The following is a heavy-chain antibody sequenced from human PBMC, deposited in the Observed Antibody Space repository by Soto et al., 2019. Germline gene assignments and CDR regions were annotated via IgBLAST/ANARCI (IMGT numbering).Heavy chain of an antibody. D-gene: IGHD3-22*01. CDR3: ARGYDVNSELDY. V-gene: IGHV1-69*01. J-gene: IGHJ4*02. CDR1: GGTFRGYA. CDR2: ILPTSVTP. Sequence: QVQLVQSGAEVKKPGSSVKVSCQASGGTFRGYAISWVRQAPGQGLEWLGGILPTSVTPNYAQKFQGRVTLTADESTNTAFLELRSLRSADTAVYYCARGYDVNSELDYWGRGTLVTVSS.